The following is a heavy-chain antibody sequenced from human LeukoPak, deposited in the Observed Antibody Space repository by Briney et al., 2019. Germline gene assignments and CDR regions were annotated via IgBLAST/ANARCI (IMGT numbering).Heavy chain of an antibody. CDR2: ISSSSSYI. CDR3: ARYTTGHGFDF. D-gene: IGHD6-19*01. CDR1: GFTFSSYW. V-gene: IGHV3-21*01. J-gene: IGHJ4*02. Sequence: PGGSLRLSCAASGFTFSSYWMNCVRQAPGKGLEWVSSISSSSSYIYYADSVKGRFTISRDNAKNSLYLQMNSLRAEDTAVYYCARYTTGHGFDFWGQGTLVTVSS.